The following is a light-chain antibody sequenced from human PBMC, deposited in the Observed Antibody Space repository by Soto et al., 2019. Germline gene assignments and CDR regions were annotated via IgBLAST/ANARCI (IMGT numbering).Light chain of an antibody. CDR2: DAS. CDR1: QSISSW. J-gene: IGKJ1*01. CDR3: QQYDSYWT. Sequence: DIQMTQSPSTLSASVGDRVTITCRASQSISSWLAWYQQKPGKAPKLLIYDASSLESGVPSRFSGSGSGTLFTLAINNLQPEDFAAYYCQQYDSYWTFGQGTKVDI. V-gene: IGKV1-5*01.